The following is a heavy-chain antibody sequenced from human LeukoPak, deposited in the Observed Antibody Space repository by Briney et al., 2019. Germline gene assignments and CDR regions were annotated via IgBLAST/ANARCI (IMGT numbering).Heavy chain of an antibody. CDR1: GYTFTGYY. D-gene: IGHD1-26*01. CDR3: ARDRSKWELLTPHDAFDI. Sequence: ASVKASCKASGYTFTGYYMHWVRQAPGQGLEWMGWINPNSGGTNYAQKFQGRVTMTRDTSISTAYMELSRLRSDDTAVYYCARDRSKWELLTPHDAFDIWGQGTMVTVSS. V-gene: IGHV1-2*02. J-gene: IGHJ3*02. CDR2: INPNSGGT.